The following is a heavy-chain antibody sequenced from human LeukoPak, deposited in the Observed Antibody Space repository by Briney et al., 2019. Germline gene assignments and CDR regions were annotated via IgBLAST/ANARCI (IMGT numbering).Heavy chain of an antibody. CDR3: ARRLDGYYGSGSYSKLVGHFDY. CDR1: GGSISSGGYY. CDR2: MYYSGST. J-gene: IGHJ4*02. D-gene: IGHD3-10*01. V-gene: IGHV4-39*01. Sequence: SETLSLTCTVSGGSISSGGYYWGWIRQPPGKGLEWIASMYYSGSTYYNPSLKSRVTMSLDTSKNQFSLKLSSVTTADTAVYYCARRLDGYYGSGSYSKLVGHFDYWGQGILVTVSS.